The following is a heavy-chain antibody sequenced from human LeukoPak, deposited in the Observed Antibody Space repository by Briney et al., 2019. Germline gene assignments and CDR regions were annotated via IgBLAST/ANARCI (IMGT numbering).Heavy chain of an antibody. CDR2: ISAYNGNT. CDR1: GYTFTSYG. Sequence: ASVKVSCKASGYTFTSYGISWVRQAPGQGLEWMGWISAYNGNTNYARKLQGRVTMTTDTSTSTAYMELRSLRSDDTAVYYCARDRFYDFWSGYFFDYWGQGTLVTVSS. CDR3: ARDRFYDFWSGYFFDY. D-gene: IGHD3-3*01. J-gene: IGHJ4*02. V-gene: IGHV1-18*01.